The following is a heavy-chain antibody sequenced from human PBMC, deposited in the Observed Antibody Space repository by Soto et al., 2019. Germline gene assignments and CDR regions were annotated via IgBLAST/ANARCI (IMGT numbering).Heavy chain of an antibody. CDR2: INAGNGNT. D-gene: IGHD6-13*01. Sequence: ASVKVSCKASGYTFTSYAMHWVRQAPGRRLEWMGWINAGNGNTKYSQKFQGRVTITRDTSASTAYMELSSLRSEDTAVYYCAREQQLVLAFDIWGQGTMVTVSS. CDR1: GYTFTSYA. CDR3: AREQQLVLAFDI. J-gene: IGHJ3*02. V-gene: IGHV1-3*01.